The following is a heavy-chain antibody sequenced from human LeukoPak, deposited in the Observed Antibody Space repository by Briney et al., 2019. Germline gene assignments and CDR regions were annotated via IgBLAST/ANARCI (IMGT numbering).Heavy chain of an antibody. CDR2: IRSKANSYAT. D-gene: IGHD3-10*01. CDR1: GFTFSGSA. J-gene: IGHJ4*02. Sequence: PGGSLRPSCAASGFTFSGSAMHWVRQASGKGLEWVGRIRSKANSYATAYAASVKGRFTISRDDSKNTAYLQMNSLKTEDTAVYYCTRSAELLWFGEYLSNWGQGTLVTVSS. CDR3: TRSAELLWFGEYLSN. V-gene: IGHV3-73*01.